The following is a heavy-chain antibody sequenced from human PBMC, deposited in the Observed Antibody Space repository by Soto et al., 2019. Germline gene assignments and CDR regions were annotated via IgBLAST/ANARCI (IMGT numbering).Heavy chain of an antibody. J-gene: IGHJ3*02. D-gene: IGHD2-21*01. CDR1: GGSFSGYY. CDR2: INHSGST. V-gene: IGHV4-34*01. Sequence: PSETLSLTCAVYGGSFSGYYWSRILQPPGKGLEWIGEINHSGSTNYNPSLKSRVTISVDTSKNQFSLKLSSVTAADTAVYYCARGLVGCASTSGGDCYAHAFDIWGQGTMVTVSS. CDR3: ARGLVGCASTSGGDCYAHAFDI.